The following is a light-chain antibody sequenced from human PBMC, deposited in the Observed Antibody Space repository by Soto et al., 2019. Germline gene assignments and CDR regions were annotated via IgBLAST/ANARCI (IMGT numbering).Light chain of an antibody. CDR3: QQYYSSLT. CDR1: QSVLYSSNNKNY. V-gene: IGKV4-1*01. CDR2: WAS. Sequence: DIVMTQSPDSLAVSLGERATINCKSSQSVLYSSNNKNYLAWYQRKPGQPPKLLIYWASTREYGVPDRFSGSGSGTDFTLTISSLQAEDVAVYYCQQYYSSLTFGGGTKVEIK. J-gene: IGKJ4*01.